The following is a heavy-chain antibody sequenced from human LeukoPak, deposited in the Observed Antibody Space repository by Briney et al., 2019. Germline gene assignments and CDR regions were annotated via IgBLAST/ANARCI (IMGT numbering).Heavy chain of an antibody. Sequence: GGSLRLSCAASGFILSDYNMNWVRQAPGKGXXXXXXIAISGTYITYADSLKGRFTISRDNAKNSLYLQMNSLRAEDTAVYYCARDLSATARAYDYWGHGTLVTVSS. CDR1: GFILSDYN. CDR3: ARDLSATARAYDY. J-gene: IGHJ4*01. D-gene: IGHD1-26*01. V-gene: IGHV3-21*01. CDR2: IAISGTYI.